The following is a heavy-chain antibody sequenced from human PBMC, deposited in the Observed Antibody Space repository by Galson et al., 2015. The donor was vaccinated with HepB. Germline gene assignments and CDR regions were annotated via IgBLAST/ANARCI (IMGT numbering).Heavy chain of an antibody. CDR1: GFAVSSHY. Sequence: SLRLSCAASGFAVSSHYMSWVRQAPGKGLEWVSDIYSGGSTYYADSVKGRFTISRDNSKNTLYLQMNSLRAEDTAVYYCARGATDFDYWGQGTLVTVSS. CDR3: ARGATDFDY. V-gene: IGHV3-66*01. D-gene: IGHD1-26*01. J-gene: IGHJ4*02. CDR2: IYSGGST.